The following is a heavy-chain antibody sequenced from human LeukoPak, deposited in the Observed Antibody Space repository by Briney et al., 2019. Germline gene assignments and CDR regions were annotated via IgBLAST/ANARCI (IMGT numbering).Heavy chain of an antibody. CDR1: GFTYTDYN. CDR3: ARGEPPTAIFESFLDY. V-gene: IGHV1-2*02. D-gene: IGHD3-3*02. J-gene: IGHJ4*02. CDR2: MNPNTGGS. Sequence: ASVKLSCRTSGFTYTDYNLHWARQTSGQGLEWLRWMNPNTGGSNYAQKFKGRVAMTRDTSVNTAFLDLARLTADDTAVYFCARGEPPTAIFESFLDYWGQGTLITVSS.